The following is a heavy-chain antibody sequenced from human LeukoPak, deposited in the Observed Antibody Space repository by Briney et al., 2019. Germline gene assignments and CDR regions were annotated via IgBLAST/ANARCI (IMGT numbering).Heavy chain of an antibody. CDR1: GFTFSSYS. Sequence: GGSLRLSCAASGFTFSSYSMNWVRQAPGKGLEWVSSISSSSSYIYYADSVKGRFTIPRDNAKNSLYLQMNSLRAEDTAVYYCARDSTYSSSWYEHYWGQGTLVTVSS. CDR2: ISSSSSYI. J-gene: IGHJ4*02. CDR3: ARDSTYSSSWYEHY. D-gene: IGHD6-13*01. V-gene: IGHV3-21*01.